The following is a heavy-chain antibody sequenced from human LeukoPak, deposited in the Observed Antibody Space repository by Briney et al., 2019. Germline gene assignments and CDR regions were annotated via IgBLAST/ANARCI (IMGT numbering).Heavy chain of an antibody. CDR2: IIPIFGTA. CDR1: GGTFSSYA. Sequence: GASVKVSCKASGGTFSSYAISWVRQAPGQALEWMGGIIPIFGTANYAQKFQGRVTITADESTSTAYMELSSLRSEDTAVYYCANLIMITFGGVIGTNWFDPWGQGTLVTVSS. J-gene: IGHJ5*02. V-gene: IGHV1-69*13. D-gene: IGHD3-16*02. CDR3: ANLIMITFGGVIGTNWFDP.